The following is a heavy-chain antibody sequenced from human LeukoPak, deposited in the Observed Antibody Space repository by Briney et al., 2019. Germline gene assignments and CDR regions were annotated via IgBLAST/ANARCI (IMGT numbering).Heavy chain of an antibody. CDR1: GGSISSYY. CDR3: ARQGESYLDY. Sequence: SETLSLTCTASGGSISSYYWSWIRQPAGKGLEWIGRIYTSGSTNYNPSLKSRGAMSVDTSKNQFSLKLSSVTAADTAVYYCARQGESYLDYWGQGTLVTVSS. CDR2: IYTSGST. D-gene: IGHD2-21*01. V-gene: IGHV4-4*07. J-gene: IGHJ4*02.